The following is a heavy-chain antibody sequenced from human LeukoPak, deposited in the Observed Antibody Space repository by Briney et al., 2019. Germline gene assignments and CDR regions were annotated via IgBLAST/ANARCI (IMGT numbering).Heavy chain of an antibody. CDR2: ISSSGSTI. J-gene: IGHJ3*01. V-gene: IGHV3-11*04. CDR1: GFTFSDYY. D-gene: IGHD3-3*01. Sequence: GGSLRLSCAASGFTFSDYYMSWIRQAPGKGLEWVSYISSSGSTIYYADSVKGRFTISRDNAKNSLYLQMNSLRAEDTAVYYCARESLGSYNRVVIVASGHDAFDLWGQGTMVTVS. CDR3: ARESLGSYNRVVIVASGHDAFDL.